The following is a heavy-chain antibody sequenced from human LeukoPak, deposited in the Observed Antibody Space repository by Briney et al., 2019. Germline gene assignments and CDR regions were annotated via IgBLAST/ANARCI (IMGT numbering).Heavy chain of an antibody. CDR2: ISSSGSTI. CDR1: GFTFSSYE. J-gene: IGHJ4*02. D-gene: IGHD2-21*02. CDR3: ARCGGDCASFDY. Sequence: PGGSLRLSCAASGFTFSSYEMNWVRQAPEKGLEWVSYISSSGSTIYYADSVKGRFTISRDNAKNSLYLQMNSLRAEDTAVYYCARCGGDCASFDYWGQGTLVTVSS. V-gene: IGHV3-48*03.